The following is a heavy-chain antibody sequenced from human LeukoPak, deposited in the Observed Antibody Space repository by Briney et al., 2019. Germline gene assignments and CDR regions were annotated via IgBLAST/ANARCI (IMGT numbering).Heavy chain of an antibody. CDR1: GFTFSSYS. D-gene: IGHD3-22*01. J-gene: IGHJ4*02. CDR2: ISSSSSYI. V-gene: IGHV3-21*01. Sequence: GGSLRLSCAASGFTFSSYSMNWVRRAPGKGLEWVSSISSSSSYIYYADSVKGRFTISRDNAKNSLYLQMNSLRAEDTAVYYCARDLYYYDSSGYYYWGQGTLVTVSS. CDR3: ARDLYYYDSSGYYY.